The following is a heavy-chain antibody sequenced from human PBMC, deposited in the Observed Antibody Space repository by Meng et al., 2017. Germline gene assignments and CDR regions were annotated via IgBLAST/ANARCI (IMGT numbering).Heavy chain of an antibody. CDR3: ASTRLRYFDWPRLIFDY. CDR1: GYCISTFY. Sequence: LDPSCTVVGYCISTFYRFWIQPPTGKGLAWIGYIYYSGSTNYNPSHQTLVTISVETSNNQFYLKLSSVTPADTALYYCASTRLRYFDWPRLIFDYWGQGTLVTVSS. CDR2: IYYSGST. V-gene: IGHV4-59*01. D-gene: IGHD3-9*01. J-gene: IGHJ4*02.